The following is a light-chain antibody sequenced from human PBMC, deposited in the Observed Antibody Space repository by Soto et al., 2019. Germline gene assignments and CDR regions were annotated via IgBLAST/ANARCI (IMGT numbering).Light chain of an antibody. Sequence: EIVLTQSPGTLSFSPWERATLSCRASQSISDTLAWYQQKPGQAPRLLIYSASRGATGLQARFSGSGSGKDFTITIKGMQTEDFENYYCKKAASFQINFGNGQRLALK. J-gene: IGKJ5*01. CDR2: SAS. CDR3: KKAASFQIN. V-gene: IGKV3-15*01. CDR1: QSISDT.